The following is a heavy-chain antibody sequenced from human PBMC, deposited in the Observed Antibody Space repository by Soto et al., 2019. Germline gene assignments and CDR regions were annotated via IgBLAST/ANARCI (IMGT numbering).Heavy chain of an antibody. CDR1: GGSFSGYY. V-gene: IGHV4-34*01. CDR2: INHSGST. CDR3: ERGYGRNFDY. Sequence: SETLSLTCAVYGGSFSGYYWNWIRQPPGKGLEWIGEINHSGSTNYNPSLKSRVTISVDTSKNQFSLKLSSVTAADTAVYYCERGYGRNFDYWGQGTLVTVSS. J-gene: IGHJ4*02. D-gene: IGHD3-10*01.